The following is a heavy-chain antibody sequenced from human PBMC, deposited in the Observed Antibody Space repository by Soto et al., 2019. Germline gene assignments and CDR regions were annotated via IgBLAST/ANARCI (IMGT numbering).Heavy chain of an antibody. CDR3: ARASTGELWVYANWFDP. CDR2: IYYSGGT. Sequence: QVHLQESGPGLVKPSQTLSLTCTVSGGSISSGDYYWSWIRQPPGQGLGWIGFIYYSGGTYYKPSLKSRVTLSVDTSKNTFSLNLSSVTAADTAVYYCARASTGELWVYANWFDPWGPGTLVTVSS. J-gene: IGHJ5*02. V-gene: IGHV4-30-4*01. D-gene: IGHD3-16*01. CDR1: GGSISSGDYY.